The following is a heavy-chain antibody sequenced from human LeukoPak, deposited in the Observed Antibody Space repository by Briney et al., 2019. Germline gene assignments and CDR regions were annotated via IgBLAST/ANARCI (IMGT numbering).Heavy chain of an antibody. CDR1: RGTFSNYA. J-gene: IGHJ5*02. V-gene: IGHV1-69*13. CDR3: ARSEYYYGSGSKRHKGGWFDP. Sequence: SVKVSCKASRGTFSNYAISWVRQAPGQGLEWMGRIIPIFGTANYAQKLQGRVTITADESTSTVYMELSSLRSEDTAVYYCARSEYYYGSGSKRHKGGWFDPWGQGTLVTVSS. CDR2: IIPIFGTA. D-gene: IGHD3-10*01.